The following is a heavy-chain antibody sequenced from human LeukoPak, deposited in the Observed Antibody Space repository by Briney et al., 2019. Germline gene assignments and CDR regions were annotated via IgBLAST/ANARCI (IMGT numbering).Heavy chain of an antibody. CDR2: LSTSGGNT. Sequence: GGSLRLSCAASGFTFSNYAMSWVRLPRGKGLQWVSSLSTSGGNTYYADSVRGRFTISRDNSQNTLYLQMDSLRAEDTAVYYCAKRSGASTYYFDYWGQGALLTVSS. CDR1: GFTFSNYA. V-gene: IGHV3-23*01. J-gene: IGHJ4*02. D-gene: IGHD6-19*01. CDR3: AKRSGASTYYFDY.